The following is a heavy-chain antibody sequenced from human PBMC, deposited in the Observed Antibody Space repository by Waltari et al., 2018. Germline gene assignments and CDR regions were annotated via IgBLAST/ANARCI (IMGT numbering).Heavy chain of an antibody. V-gene: IGHV1-24*01. J-gene: IGHJ6*02. CDR2: FDPEDGET. CDR1: GYTLTELS. CDR3: ATGVPEYSSSTGSHYYYYGMDV. D-gene: IGHD6-6*01. Sequence: QVQLVQSGAEVKKPGASVKVSCKVSGYTLTELSMHWVRQAPGKGLEWMGGFDPEDGETIYAQKCQGRVTMTEDTSTDTAYMELSSLRSEDTAVYYCATGVPEYSSSTGSHYYYYGMDVWGQGTTVTVSS.